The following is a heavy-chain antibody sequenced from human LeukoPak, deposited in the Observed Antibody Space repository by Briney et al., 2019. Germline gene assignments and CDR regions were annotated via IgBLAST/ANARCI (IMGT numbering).Heavy chain of an antibody. V-gene: IGHV4-4*02. CDR1: GGSVTSTNW. CDR3: AREGGFFRPLDY. D-gene: IGHD3-3*01. Sequence: SGTLSLTCGVSGGSVTSTNWWTWVRQPPGTGLEWIGEVHLDGRANYNPSLKSRLTISVDLSENHISLKLTSVTAADAAVYYCAREGGFFRPLDYSGQGTLVTVSS. J-gene: IGHJ4*02. CDR2: VHLDGRA.